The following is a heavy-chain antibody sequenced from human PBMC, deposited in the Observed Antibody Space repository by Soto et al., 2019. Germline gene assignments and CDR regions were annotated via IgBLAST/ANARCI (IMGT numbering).Heavy chain of an antibody. CDR3: ARVVYVRPATYSGMDV. Sequence: ASVKVSCKASGRTFSSYAISWVRQAPGQGLEWMGGIIPIFGTANYAQKFQGRVTITADESTSTAYMELSSLRSEDTAVYYCARVVYVRPATYSGMDVWGPGTRVTVSS. V-gene: IGHV1-69*13. D-gene: IGHD2-21*01. CDR2: IIPIFGTA. J-gene: IGHJ6*02. CDR1: GRTFSSYA.